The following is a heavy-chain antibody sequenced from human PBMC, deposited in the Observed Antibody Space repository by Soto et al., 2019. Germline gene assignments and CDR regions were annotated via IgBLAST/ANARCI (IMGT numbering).Heavy chain of an antibody. CDR1: GFTFSDYA. J-gene: IGHJ4*02. CDR2: ISGSGAST. D-gene: IGHD4-17*01. Sequence: GGSLRLSCAASGFTFSDYAMNWVRQAPGKGLEWVSAISGSGASTYYAESVKGRFTISRDNSMHTLYLQMNSLRVEDTAVYYCAITQTVTIYWGQGTLVTVSS. V-gene: IGHV3-23*01. CDR3: AITQTVTIY.